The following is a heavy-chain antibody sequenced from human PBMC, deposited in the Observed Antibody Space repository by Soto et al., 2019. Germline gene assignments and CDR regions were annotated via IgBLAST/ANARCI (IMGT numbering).Heavy chain of an antibody. J-gene: IGHJ4*02. CDR2: IKHDGGDH. V-gene: IGHV3-7*03. CDR3: ASDEAMDY. CDR1: GFTFSNYW. Sequence: GGSLRRSCAASGFTFSNYWMSWVRQAPGKGLEWVANIKHDGGDHYYVDSVKGRFSISRDNAKNSLYLQMDSLRAEYTAVYYCASDEAMDYWGPGTLVTVSS.